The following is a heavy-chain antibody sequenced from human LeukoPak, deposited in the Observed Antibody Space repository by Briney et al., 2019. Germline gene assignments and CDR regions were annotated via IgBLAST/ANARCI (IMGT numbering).Heavy chain of an antibody. D-gene: IGHD4-17*01. CDR3: ARGHDYGDLDAFDI. CDR1: GGSISSSSYY. J-gene: IGHJ3*02. V-gene: IGHV4-39*07. Sequence: PSETLSLTCTVSGGSISSSSYYWGWIRQPPGKGLEWIGSIYYSGSTYYNPSLKSRVTISVDTSKNQFSLKLSSVTAADTAVYYCARGHDYGDLDAFDIWGQGTMVTVSS. CDR2: IYYSGST.